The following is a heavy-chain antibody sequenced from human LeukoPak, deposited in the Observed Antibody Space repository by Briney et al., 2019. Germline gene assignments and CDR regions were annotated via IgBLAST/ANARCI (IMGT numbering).Heavy chain of an antibody. D-gene: IGHD6-13*01. CDR2: TYYRSKWYN. CDR1: GDSVSSNSAA. V-gene: IGHV6-1*01. J-gene: IGHJ4*02. Sequence: PSQTLSLTCAISGDSVSSNSAAWNWIRQSPSRGLEWLGRTYYRSKWYNDYAVSVKSRITINPDTSKNQFSLKLSSVTAADTAVYYCARHLRNSSSWLGPSSAILGYWGQGTLVTVSS. CDR3: ARHLRNSSSWLGPSSAILGY.